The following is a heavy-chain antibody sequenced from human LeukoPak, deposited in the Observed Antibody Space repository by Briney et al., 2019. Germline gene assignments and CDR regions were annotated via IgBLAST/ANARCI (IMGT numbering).Heavy chain of an antibody. J-gene: IGHJ5*02. CDR1: GGSFSGYY. V-gene: IGHV4-31*11. Sequence: SETLSLTCAVYGGSFSGYYWSWIRQHPGKGLEWIGYIYYSGSTYYNPSLKNRVTISVDTSKNQFSLKLSSVTAADTAVYYCARDSRYCSGGSCFNWFDPWGQGTLVTVSS. CDR3: ARDSRYCSGGSCFNWFDP. D-gene: IGHD2-15*01. CDR2: IYYSGST.